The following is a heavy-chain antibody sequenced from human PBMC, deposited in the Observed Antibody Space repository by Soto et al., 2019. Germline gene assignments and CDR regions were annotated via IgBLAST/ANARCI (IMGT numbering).Heavy chain of an antibody. V-gene: IGHV3-11*01. Sequence: AGGSVRLSCAASGFTFRDYYMTWIRQAPGKGLEWVSYISSSGTGIYYPDSVRGRFTISRDNAKNSLYLQMSSLRAEDTAVYYCARAYSDAFDIWGQGTMVTVSS. CDR2: ISSSGTGI. CDR3: ARAYSDAFDI. D-gene: IGHD2-15*01. CDR1: GFTFRDYY. J-gene: IGHJ3*02.